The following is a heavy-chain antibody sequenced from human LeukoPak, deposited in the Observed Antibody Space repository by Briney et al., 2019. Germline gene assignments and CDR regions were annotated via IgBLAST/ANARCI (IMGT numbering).Heavy chain of an antibody. CDR2: FYHSGST. CDR3: ARDGDSSGPYYYFDY. Sequence: SETLSLTCAVSGYSISSGYYWGWIRQPPGKGPEWITYFYHSGSTYYNPSLKSRVSISVATSKNQFSLKLSSLTAADTAVYYCARDGDSSGPYYYFDYWGQGTLVTVSS. J-gene: IGHJ4*02. V-gene: IGHV4-38-2*02. D-gene: IGHD3-22*01. CDR1: GYSISSGYY.